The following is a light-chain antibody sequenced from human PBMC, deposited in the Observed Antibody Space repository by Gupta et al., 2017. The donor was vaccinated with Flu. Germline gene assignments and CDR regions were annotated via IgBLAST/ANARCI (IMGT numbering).Light chain of an antibody. J-gene: IGLJ2*01. CDR2: EVK. CDR1: NRAIGSSNY. CDR3: SSDTTSNTLV. Sequence: QSALTQPASVSGSPGQSITISCSGTNRAIGSSNYVSWYQQTSGKAPKLILYEVKSRPAGIAGRFSGSKAGNTASLTISGSQPDDEADYFCSSDTTSNTLVFGAGTTLTVL. V-gene: IGLV2-14*01.